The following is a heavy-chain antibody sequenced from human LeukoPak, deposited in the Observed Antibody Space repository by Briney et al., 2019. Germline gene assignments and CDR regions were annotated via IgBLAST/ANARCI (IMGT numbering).Heavy chain of an antibody. J-gene: IGHJ4*02. CDR2: IYSGGST. D-gene: IGHD6-13*01. CDR1: GFTVSSNY. V-gene: IGHV3-53*05. CDR3: AKIGSWSFDY. Sequence: GGSLRLSCAASGFTVSSNYMSWVRQAPGKGLEWVSVIYSGGSTYYADSVKGRFTISRDNSKITLYLQMDNVRGEDTAVYYCAKIGSWSFDYWGQGTLVTVSS.